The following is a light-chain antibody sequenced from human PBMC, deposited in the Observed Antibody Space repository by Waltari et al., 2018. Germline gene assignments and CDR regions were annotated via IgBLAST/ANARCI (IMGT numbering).Light chain of an antibody. CDR1: QSVLYSSNNKYY. CDR2: WAS. V-gene: IGKV4-1*01. CDR3: QQYYSTLWT. Sequence: DIVMTQSPDSLAVSLGERATINCKSSQSVLYSSNNKYYLACYQQKPGQPPKLLIYWASTRESGVPDRFSGSGSGTDFTLTISSLQAEDVAVYYCQQYYSTLWTFGQGTKVEIK. J-gene: IGKJ1*01.